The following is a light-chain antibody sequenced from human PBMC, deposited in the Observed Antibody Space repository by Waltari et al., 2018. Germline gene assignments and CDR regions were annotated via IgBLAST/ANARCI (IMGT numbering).Light chain of an antibody. CDR1: QSMGRE. CDR3: QQSSIWP. CDR2: AVS. J-gene: IGKJ1*01. Sequence: DIRLSQSPSALSASVGDRVTITCRASQSMGRELNWYQQKPGTAPKVLIYAVSRLQAGVPSRFSASGSGRDFTLTISSLQPEDSATYYCQQSSIWPFGQGTKVEIK. V-gene: IGKV1-39*01.